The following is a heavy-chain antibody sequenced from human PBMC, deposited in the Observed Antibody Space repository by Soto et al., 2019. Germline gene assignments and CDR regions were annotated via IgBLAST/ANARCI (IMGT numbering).Heavy chain of an antibody. D-gene: IGHD3-22*01. CDR2: IYYSGST. CDR1: GGSISNTSYY. J-gene: IGHJ4*02. Sequence: SETLSLTCDVSGGSISNTSYYWGWIRQPPGKGLEWIATIYYSGSTFYNPSLKSRVTISVDTSKNQFFLKLNSVTAADTAVYYCARQRRYYYDSSGYPDYWGQGTLVTVSS. CDR3: ARQRRYYYDSSGYPDY. V-gene: IGHV4-39*01.